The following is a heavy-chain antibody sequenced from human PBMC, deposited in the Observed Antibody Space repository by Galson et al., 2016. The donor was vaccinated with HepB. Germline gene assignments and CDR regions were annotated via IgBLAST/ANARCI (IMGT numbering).Heavy chain of an antibody. CDR2: INPSGST. CDR1: GGSFSGYY. CDR3: ARGRGGYEPYFDY. Sequence: ETLSLTCAVYGGSFSGYYCSWIRQPPGKGLEWIGEINPSGSTNYNPSLKSRVTISVDTSKNQFSLKLSSVTAADTAVYYCARGRGGYEPYFDYGGQGTLVTVSS. J-gene: IGHJ4*02. V-gene: IGHV4-34*01. D-gene: IGHD3-22*01.